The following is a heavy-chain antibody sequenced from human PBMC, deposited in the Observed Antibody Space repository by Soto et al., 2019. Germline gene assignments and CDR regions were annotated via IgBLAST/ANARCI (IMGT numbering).Heavy chain of an antibody. J-gene: IGHJ4*02. CDR3: ARAIGDGYPAGFDY. CDR2: IIPIFGTA. V-gene: IGHV1-69*06. CDR1: GGTFSSYA. D-gene: IGHD5-12*01. Sequence: QVQLVQSGAEVKKPGSSVKVSCKASGGTFSSYAISWVRQAPGQGLEWMGGIIPIFGTANYAQKFQGRVTITADKSTGTAYMERSSLRSADTAVYYCARAIGDGYPAGFDYWGQGTLVAVSS.